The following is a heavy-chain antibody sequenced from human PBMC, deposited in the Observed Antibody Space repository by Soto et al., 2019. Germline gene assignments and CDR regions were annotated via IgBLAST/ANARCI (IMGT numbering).Heavy chain of an antibody. CDR1: VFTFSRYV. CDR2: ITDSGGYT. D-gene: IGHD2-15*01. J-gene: IGHJ4*02. V-gene: IGHV3-23*01. CDR3: AALLVAPTFDY. Sequence: EVQLLESGGGLVQPGGSLRLSCAASVFTFSRYVMTWVRQAPGKGLEWVSSITDSGGYTPYADSVKGRFTISRDNSKNTLYLQMNSLRAEDTAVYYCAALLVAPTFDYWGQGILVTVSS.